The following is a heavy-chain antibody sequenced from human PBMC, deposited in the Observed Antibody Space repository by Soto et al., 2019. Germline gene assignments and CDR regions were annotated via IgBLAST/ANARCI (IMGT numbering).Heavy chain of an antibody. CDR3: STVGYYDPSGRTAFVP. V-gene: IGHV4-61*01. J-gene: IGHJ5*02. D-gene: IGHD3-22*01. Sequence: SEPLSLTCTVSGGSVSTDPYYWRWIRQPPGKGLEWIGYIDYSGRTKYNPSLKSRVTISVETSKNQFSLNLSSVTAADTAVFYCSTVGYYDPSGRTAFVPLGQGTLVTVSS. CDR1: GGSVSTDPYY. CDR2: IDYSGRT.